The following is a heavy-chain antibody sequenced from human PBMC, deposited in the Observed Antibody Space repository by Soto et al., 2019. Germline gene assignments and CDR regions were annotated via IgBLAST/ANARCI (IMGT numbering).Heavy chain of an antibody. CDR3: ATVSSTGAGDNYNSYMEL. Sequence: QVQLVQSGAEVKRPGASVKVSCKASGDTLKTFDVSWVRQAPGQGPEWMAWITTHNGDTNFAQKIRGTVPLTEATAEARAFVELWNAVSDGTGVSFCATVSSTGAGDNYNSYMELWGRGT. CDR1: GDTLKTFD. J-gene: IGHJ6*03. CDR2: ITTHNGDT. V-gene: IGHV1-18*04. D-gene: IGHD6-25*01.